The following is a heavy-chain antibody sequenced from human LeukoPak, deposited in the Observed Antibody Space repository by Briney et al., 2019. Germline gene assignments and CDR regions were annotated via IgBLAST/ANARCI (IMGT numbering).Heavy chain of an antibody. Sequence: QSGGSLRLSCAASGFTFSDYSMNWVRQAPGKGLEWISYIGIDSGNTNYADSVKGRFTISGDKAKNSLYLQVNSLRVEDTAVYYCARDYKYAFGNWGQGTLVTVSS. J-gene: IGHJ4*02. CDR2: IGIDSGNT. V-gene: IGHV3-48*01. CDR1: GFTFSDYS. D-gene: IGHD5-24*01. CDR3: ARDYKYAFGN.